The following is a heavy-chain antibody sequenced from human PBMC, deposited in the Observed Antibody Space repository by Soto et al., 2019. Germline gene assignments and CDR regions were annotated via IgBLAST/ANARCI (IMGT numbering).Heavy chain of an antibody. CDR1: GGSISSGGYY. V-gene: IGHV4-31*01. Sequence: QVQLQESGPGLVKPSQTLSLTCTVSGGSISSGGYYWSWIRQHPGRGLEWIGDIYYSGSTYYNPARKNPVTIPVDPSKNPFSRKLSSGTAADAAVYYCAGDIQYCWLFYGMDVWGQGTTVTVSS. CDR3: AGDIQYCWLFYGMDV. J-gene: IGHJ6*02. CDR2: IYYSGST. D-gene: IGHD3-9*01.